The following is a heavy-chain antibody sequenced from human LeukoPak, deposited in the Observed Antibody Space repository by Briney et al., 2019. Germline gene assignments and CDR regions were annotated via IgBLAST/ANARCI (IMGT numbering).Heavy chain of an antibody. CDR1: GFTFSSYA. D-gene: IGHD4-23*01. Sequence: PGGSLRLSCAASGFTFSSYAMHWVRQAPGKGLEWVAVISYDGSNKYYADSVKGRFTISRDNSKNTLYLQMNSLRAEDTAVYYCARSHLERQLRRSYYYYGMDVWGQGTTVTVSS. J-gene: IGHJ6*02. V-gene: IGHV3-30-3*01. CDR3: ARSHLERQLRRSYYYYGMDV. CDR2: ISYDGSNK.